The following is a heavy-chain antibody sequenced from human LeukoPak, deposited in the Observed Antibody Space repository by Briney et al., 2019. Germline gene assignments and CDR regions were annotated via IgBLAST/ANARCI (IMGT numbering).Heavy chain of an antibody. V-gene: IGHV3-30*02. CDR1: GFTFSNYG. CDR2: IRYDGTNT. Sequence: GVSLRLSCAASGFTFSNYGMNWVRQAPGKGLEWLTFIRYDGTNTYYRDSVKGRFTISRDNSKNTLFLQMHGLRPEDTAVYYCAPEATNVAGSWGQGTLVIVSS. CDR3: APEATNVAGS. D-gene: IGHD1-1*01. J-gene: IGHJ4*02.